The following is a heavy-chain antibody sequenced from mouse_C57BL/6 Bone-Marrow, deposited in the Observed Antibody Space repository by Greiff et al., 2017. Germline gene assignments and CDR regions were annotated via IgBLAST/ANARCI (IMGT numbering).Heavy chain of an antibody. CDR2: IYPGDGDT. CDR1: GYAFSSSW. J-gene: IGHJ4*01. CDR3: EIYYDYDEAMDY. D-gene: IGHD2-4*01. Sequence: VQLQQSGPELVKPGASVKISCKASGYAFSSSWMNWVKQRPGKGLEWIGRIYPGDGDTNYNGKFKGKATLTADKSSSTAYMQLSSLTSEDSAVYFCEIYYDYDEAMDYWGQGTSVTVSS. V-gene: IGHV1-82*01.